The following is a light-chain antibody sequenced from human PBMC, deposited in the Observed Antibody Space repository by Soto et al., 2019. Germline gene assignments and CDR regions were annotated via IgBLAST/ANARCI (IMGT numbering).Light chain of an antibody. V-gene: IGKV3-20*01. CDR3: QQCGSSRWT. Sequence: EIVLTQSPGTLSLSPGERATLSCRASQSVSSNYLAWYQQKPGQAPRLLIYGASSRATGIPDRISGSGSGTDFTLSISRLEPEDFAVYYCQQCGSSRWTFGQGTKVEIK. J-gene: IGKJ1*01. CDR1: QSVSSNY. CDR2: GAS.